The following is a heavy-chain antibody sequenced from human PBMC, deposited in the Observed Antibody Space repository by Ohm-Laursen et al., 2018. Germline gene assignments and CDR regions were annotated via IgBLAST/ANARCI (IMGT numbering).Heavy chain of an antibody. D-gene: IGHD3-10*01. V-gene: IGHV3-48*03. CDR2: ISSSGSTI. J-gene: IGHJ4*02. Sequence: SLRLSCAAFGFTFSSYAMTWVRQAPGKGLEWVSTISSSGSTIYYADSVKGRFTISRDNAKNTLYLQMNSLRAEDTAVYYCARGGPMVRGVISNWGQGTLVTVSS. CDR3: ARGGPMVRGVISN. CDR1: GFTFSSYA.